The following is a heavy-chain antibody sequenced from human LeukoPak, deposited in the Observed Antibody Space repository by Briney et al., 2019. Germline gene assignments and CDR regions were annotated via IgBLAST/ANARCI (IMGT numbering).Heavy chain of an antibody. CDR2: IIPIFGTA. CDR1: GGTFSSYA. J-gene: IGHJ4*02. D-gene: IGHD6-13*01. Sequence: SVKVSCKASGGTFSSYAISWVRQAPGQGLEWMGGIIPIFGTANYAQRFQGRVTITADESTSTAYMELSSLRSEDTAVYYCARDRGIAAAGTGYWGQGTLVTVSS. V-gene: IGHV1-69*13. CDR3: ARDRGIAAAGTGY.